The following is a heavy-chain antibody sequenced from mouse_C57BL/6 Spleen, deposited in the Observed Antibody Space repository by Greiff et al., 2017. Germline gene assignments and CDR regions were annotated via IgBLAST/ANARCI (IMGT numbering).Heavy chain of an antibody. V-gene: IGHV5-17*01. D-gene: IGHD2-4*01. CDR3: ARRYYDYGRDAMGY. CDR1: GFTFSDYG. J-gene: IGHJ4*01. CDR2: ISSGSSTI. Sequence: EVKLVESGGGLAKPGGSLKLSCAASGFTFSDYGMHWVRQAPEKGLEWVAYISSGSSTIYYADTVKGRFTISRDNAKNTLFLLMTSLRSEDTALYYCARRYYDYGRDAMGYWGQGTSVSVSS.